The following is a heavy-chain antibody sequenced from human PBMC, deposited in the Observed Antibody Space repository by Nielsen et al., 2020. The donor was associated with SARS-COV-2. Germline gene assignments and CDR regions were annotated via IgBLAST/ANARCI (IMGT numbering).Heavy chain of an antibody. J-gene: IGHJ4*02. Sequence: GGSLRLSCAASGFTFSSYSMNWVRQAPGKGLEWVSSISSSSSYIYYADSVKGRFTISRDNANNSLYLQMNSLRAEDTAVYYCARDALDDILTGYYSDWGQGTLVTVSS. CDR2: ISSSSSYI. CDR3: ARDALDDILTGYYSD. D-gene: IGHD3-9*01. V-gene: IGHV3-21*01. CDR1: GFTFSSYS.